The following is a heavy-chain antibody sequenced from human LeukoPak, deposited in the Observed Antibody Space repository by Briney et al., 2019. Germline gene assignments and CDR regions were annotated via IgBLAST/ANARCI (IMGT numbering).Heavy chain of an antibody. V-gene: IGHV3-11*01. D-gene: IGHD2-15*01. CDR1: GFIFSDYY. CDR2: IKGTGLTT. J-gene: IGHJ4*02. CDR3: AKAGAVVVVAAKYFDY. Sequence: GGSLRLSCAASGFIFSDYYMTWIRQAPGKGLEWVSTIKGTGLTTYYADSVKGRFTISRDNSKNTLYLQMNSLRAEDTAVYYCAKAGAVVVVAAKYFDYWGQGTLVTVSS.